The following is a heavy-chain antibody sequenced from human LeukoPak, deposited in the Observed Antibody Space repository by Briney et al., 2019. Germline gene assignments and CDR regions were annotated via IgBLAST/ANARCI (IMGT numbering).Heavy chain of an antibody. CDR2: FDPEDGET. V-gene: IGHV1-24*01. CDR3: ATRAGVLRFLEWIYFDY. Sequence: ASVKVSCKVSGYTLTELSMHWVRQAPGKGLEWMGGFDPEDGETIYAQKFQGRVTMTEDTSTDTAYMELSSLRSEDTAVYYCATRAGVLRFLEWIYFDYWGQGTLVTVSS. CDR1: GYTLTELS. D-gene: IGHD3-3*01. J-gene: IGHJ4*02.